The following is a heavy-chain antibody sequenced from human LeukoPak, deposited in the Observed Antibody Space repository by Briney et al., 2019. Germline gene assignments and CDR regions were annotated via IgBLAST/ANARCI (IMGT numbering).Heavy chain of an antibody. CDR3: AKHLTNAYYDMIWFDP. V-gene: IGHV4-59*11. Sequence: SETLSLTCTVFSGSISNHYWSWIRQAPGKGLEWIGYVYYSGSTNYNPSVKSRVTISVDTSNNQFSLRLSSVTAAGTAVYYCAKHLTNAYYDMIWFDPWGQGTLVTVTS. J-gene: IGHJ5*02. CDR1: SGSISNHY. CDR2: VYYSGST. D-gene: IGHD3-16*01.